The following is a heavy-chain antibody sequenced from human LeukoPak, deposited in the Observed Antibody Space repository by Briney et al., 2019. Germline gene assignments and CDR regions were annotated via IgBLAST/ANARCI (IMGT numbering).Heavy chain of an antibody. CDR3: AREGYYYDSSGYYSNDAFDI. CDR1: GYTFTGYY. CDR2: ISAYNGNT. Sequence: ASVKVSRKASGYTFTGYYMHWVRQAPGQGLEWMGWISAYNGNTNYAQKLQGRVTMTTDTSTSTAYMELRSLRSDDTAVYYCAREGYYYDSSGYYSNDAFDIWGQGTMVTVSS. V-gene: IGHV1-18*04. J-gene: IGHJ3*02. D-gene: IGHD3-22*01.